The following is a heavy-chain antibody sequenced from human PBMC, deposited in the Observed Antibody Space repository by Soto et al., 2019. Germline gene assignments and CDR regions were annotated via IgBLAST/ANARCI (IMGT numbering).Heavy chain of an antibody. D-gene: IGHD3-10*01. CDR3: ARCDYYGSGSYYNLYYYYGMDV. V-gene: IGHV4-39*01. CDR1: GGSISSSSYY. CDR2: IYYSGST. Sequence: LETLSLTCTVSGGSISSSSYYWGWIRQPPGKGLEWIGSIYYSGSTYYNPSLKSRVTISVDTSKNQFSLKLSSVTAADTAVYYCARCDYYGSGSYYNLYYYYGMDVWGQGTTVT. J-gene: IGHJ6*02.